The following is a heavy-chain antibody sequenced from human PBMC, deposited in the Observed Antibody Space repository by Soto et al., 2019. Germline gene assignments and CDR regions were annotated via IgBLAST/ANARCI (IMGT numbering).Heavy chain of an antibody. CDR2: IIPIFGTA. V-gene: IGHV1-69*12. J-gene: IGHJ6*02. D-gene: IGHD6-19*01. CDR1: GGTFSSYA. Sequence: QVQLVQSGAERKKPGSSVKVSCKASGGTFSSYAISWVRQAPEQGLEWMGGIIPIFGTANYAQKFQGRVTITADESTSTAYMELSSLRSEDTAVYYCARGQWLGPEDGMDVWGQGTTVTVSS. CDR3: ARGQWLGPEDGMDV.